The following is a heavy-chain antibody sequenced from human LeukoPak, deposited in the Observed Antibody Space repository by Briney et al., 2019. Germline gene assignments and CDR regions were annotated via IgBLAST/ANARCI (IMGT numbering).Heavy chain of an antibody. V-gene: IGHV4-34*01. CDR1: GGSLSVYY. D-gene: IGHD5-18*01. J-gene: IGHJ5*02. Sequence: SETLSLTCAVYGGSLSVYYWSWIRQPPGKGLEWIGSIYYSGSTYYNPSLKSRVTISVDTSKNQFSLKLSSVTAADTAVYYCARALPQRRLMDTTMEQHWFDPWGQGTLVTVSS. CDR2: IYYSGST. CDR3: ARALPQRRLMDTTMEQHWFDP.